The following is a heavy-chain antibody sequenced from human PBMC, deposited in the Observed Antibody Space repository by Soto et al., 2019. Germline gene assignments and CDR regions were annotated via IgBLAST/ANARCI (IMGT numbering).Heavy chain of an antibody. D-gene: IGHD6-19*01. CDR1: GFTFISSF. V-gene: IGHV3-7*03. Sequence: LRLSCVASGFTFISSFMGWVRQAPGKGLEWVANINQDGGGTYYVDSVEGRFTISRDNAKDSLYLQMNSLRGEDTAVYYCARYFRGSGRYFFDYWGQGTLVTVSS. CDR2: INQDGGGT. J-gene: IGHJ4*02. CDR3: ARYFRGSGRYFFDY.